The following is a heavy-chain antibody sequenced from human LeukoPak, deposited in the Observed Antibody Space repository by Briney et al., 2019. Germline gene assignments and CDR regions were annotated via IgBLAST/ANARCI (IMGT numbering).Heavy chain of an antibody. V-gene: IGHV3-21*01. CDR1: GFTFSSYS. J-gene: IGHJ4*02. Sequence: SPGGSLRLSCAASGFTFSSYSMNWVRQAPGKGLEWVSSISSSSSYIYYADSVKGRFTISRDNAKNSLYLQMNSLRAEDTAVYCCARGIAAAEVYWGQGTLVTVSS. CDR2: ISSSSSYI. D-gene: IGHD6-13*01. CDR3: ARGIAAAEVY.